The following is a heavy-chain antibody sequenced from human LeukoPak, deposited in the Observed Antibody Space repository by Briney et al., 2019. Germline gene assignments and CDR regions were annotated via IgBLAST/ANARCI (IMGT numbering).Heavy chain of an antibody. V-gene: IGHV3-21*01. J-gene: IGHJ3*02. CDR3: ARDQYYYDSSGYYYEHDAFDI. CDR2: ISSSSSYI. CDR1: GFTFSSYS. D-gene: IGHD3-22*01. Sequence: GGSLRLSCAASGFTFSSYSMNWVRQAPGKGLEWVSSISSSSSYIYYADSVKDRFTISRDNAKNSLYLQMNSLRAEDTAVYYCARDQYYYDSSGYYYEHDAFDIWGQGTMVTVSS.